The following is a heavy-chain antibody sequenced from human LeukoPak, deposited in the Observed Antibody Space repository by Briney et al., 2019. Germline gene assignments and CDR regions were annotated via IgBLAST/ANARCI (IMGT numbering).Heavy chain of an antibody. D-gene: IGHD2-15*01. CDR2: IKSNTDGGTT. V-gene: IGHV3-15*01. CDR1: GFTFSNAW. CDR3: TTFPLAACDY. Sequence: GGSLRLSGAASGFTFSNAWMSWVRQAPGKGLVWVGRIKSNTDGGTTDYAAPVKGRFTISRDDSKNTLYLQMNSRKTEDTAVYYCTTFPLAACDYWGQGTLVTVSS. J-gene: IGHJ4*02.